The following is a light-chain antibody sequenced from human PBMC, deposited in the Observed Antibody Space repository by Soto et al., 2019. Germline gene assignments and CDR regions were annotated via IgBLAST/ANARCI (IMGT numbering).Light chain of an antibody. V-gene: IGKV2-30*01. CDR2: KVS. CDR3: MQGTHWPPYT. Sequence: DVVMTPSPLSLPVTLGQPASISCRSSQSLVYSDGNTYLNWFQQRPGQSPRRLIYKVSNRDSGVPDRFSGSGSVTDFTLKISRVEAEDVGVYYCMQGTHWPPYTFGQGTKLEIK. CDR1: QSLVYSDGNTY. J-gene: IGKJ2*01.